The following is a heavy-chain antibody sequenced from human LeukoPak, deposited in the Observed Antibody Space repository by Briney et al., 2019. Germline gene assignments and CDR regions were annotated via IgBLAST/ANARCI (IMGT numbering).Heavy chain of an antibody. Sequence: GGSLRLSCAASGFTFSNYAMSWVRQAPGKGLEWVSAITGSGGNTYYADSVKGRFTISRDNSKNTLYLQMNSLRAEDTAVYYCARLEQQLNFDYWGQGTLVTVSS. J-gene: IGHJ4*02. CDR3: ARLEQQLNFDY. D-gene: IGHD6-13*01. CDR1: GFTFSNYA. V-gene: IGHV3-23*01. CDR2: ITGSGGNT.